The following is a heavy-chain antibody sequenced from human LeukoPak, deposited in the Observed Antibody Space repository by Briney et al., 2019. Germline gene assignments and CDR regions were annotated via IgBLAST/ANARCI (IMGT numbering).Heavy chain of an antibody. V-gene: IGHV3-48*02. CDR3: ARAQYCGGDCYWSFDY. D-gene: IGHD2-21*02. J-gene: IGHJ4*02. CDR2: ISGSGTTI. CDR1: GFIISNYN. Sequence: PGGSLRLSCAASGFIISNYNMNWVRQAPGKGLEWVSYISGSGTTIYYADSVKGRFTISRDNAKNSLYLQMNSLRDEDTAVYYCARAQYCGGDCYWSFDYWGQGTLVTVSS.